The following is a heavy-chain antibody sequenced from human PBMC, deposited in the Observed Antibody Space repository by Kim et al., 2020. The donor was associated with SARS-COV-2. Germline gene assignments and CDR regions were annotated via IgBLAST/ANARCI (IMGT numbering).Heavy chain of an antibody. CDR2: ISAYNGNT. V-gene: IGHV1-18*01. D-gene: IGHD2-2*02. CDR1: GYTFTSYG. J-gene: IGHJ6*03. Sequence: ASVKVSCKASGYTFTSYGISWVRQAPGQGLEWMGWISAYNGNTNYAQKLQGRVTMTTDTSTSTAYMELRSLRSDDTAVYYCARGVKAIPEKIDFGENYYYYYYRDVWGKGTTVTVSS. CDR3: ARGVKAIPEKIDFGENYYYYYYRDV.